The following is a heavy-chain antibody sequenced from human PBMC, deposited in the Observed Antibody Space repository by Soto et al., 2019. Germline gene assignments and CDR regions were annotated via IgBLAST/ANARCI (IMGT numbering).Heavy chain of an antibody. Sequence: GGSLRLSCAASGFTFSNAWMNWVRQAPGKGLEWVGRIKSKTDGGTTDYTAPVKGRFTISRDDSKNTLYLQMNSLKTEDTAVYYCTSSRVLCYYYYYYSGMDVWGQGTTVTVSS. CDR1: GFTFSNAW. CDR2: IKSKTDGGTT. V-gene: IGHV3-15*07. CDR3: TSSRVLCYYYYYYSGMDV. D-gene: IGHD2-15*01. J-gene: IGHJ6*02.